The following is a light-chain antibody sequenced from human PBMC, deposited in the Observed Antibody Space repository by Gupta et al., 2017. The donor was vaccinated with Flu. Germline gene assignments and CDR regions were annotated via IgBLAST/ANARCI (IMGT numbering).Light chain of an antibody. CDR2: SNK. CDR1: NSNIVGGT. Sequence: QSVLTQPPSASGTPSHRVTIAFSVSNSNIVGGTVSWSQQLPGTAPKLIIYSNKERPSGVPGRFSGSKSGTSDALAIRGLQSDDEAEYYCAAWDDSLDGHVFGGGTKSTVL. CDR3: AAWDDSLDGHV. J-gene: IGLJ3*02. V-gene: IGLV1-44*01.